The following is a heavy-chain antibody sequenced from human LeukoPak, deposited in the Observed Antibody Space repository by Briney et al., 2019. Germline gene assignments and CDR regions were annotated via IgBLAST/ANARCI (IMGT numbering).Heavy chain of an antibody. CDR1: GFTFSSYA. CDR2: ISGSGGST. D-gene: IGHD6-13*01. CDR3: ARDGRQAAARGWFDP. V-gene: IGHV3-23*01. Sequence: GGSLRLSCAASGFTFSSYAMSWVRQAPGKGLEWVSAISGSGGSTYYADSVKGRFTISRDNAKNSLYLQMNSLRAEDTAVYYCARDGRQAAARGWFDPWGQGTLVTVSS. J-gene: IGHJ5*02.